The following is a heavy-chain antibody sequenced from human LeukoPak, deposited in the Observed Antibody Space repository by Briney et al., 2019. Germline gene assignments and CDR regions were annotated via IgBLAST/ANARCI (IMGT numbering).Heavy chain of an antibody. J-gene: IGHJ4*02. D-gene: IGHD2-2*01. Sequence: SETLSLTCTVSGGSISSYYWSWIRQPPGKGLEWIGYIYYSGSTNYNPSLKSRVTISVDMSKNQFSLKLSSVTAADTAVYYCARGGAEYQLLSYFDYWGQGTLVTVSS. V-gene: IGHV4-59*01. CDR1: GGSISSYY. CDR3: ARGGAEYQLLSYFDY. CDR2: IYYSGST.